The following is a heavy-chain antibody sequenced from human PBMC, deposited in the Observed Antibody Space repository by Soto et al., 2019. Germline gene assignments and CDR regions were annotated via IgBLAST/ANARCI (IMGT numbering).Heavy chain of an antibody. CDR2: IYPGDSDT. CDR3: ARHFPDYYDSSGYYFLPFDN. D-gene: IGHD3-22*01. Sequence: NFTQYPFNRVRQLPGEGLAGMGIIYPGDSDTRYSPSFQGQVTISADKSISTAYRQWSSLKASDTAMYYCARHFPDYYDSSGYYFLPFDNWGQGTMVTVSS. J-gene: IGHJ3*02. V-gene: IGHV5-51*01. CDR1: NFTQYP.